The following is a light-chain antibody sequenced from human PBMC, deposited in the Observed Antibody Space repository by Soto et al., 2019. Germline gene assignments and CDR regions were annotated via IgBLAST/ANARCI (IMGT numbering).Light chain of an antibody. Sequence: MMMTQSPATLSVSPGERVTLSCRTSHSVNSHVAWYQQKPGQAPRLLLYGASTRATGIPARFSGSGSGTEFTLTISSLQSGDFAVYYCQQYNNWPPITFGQGTRLEIK. V-gene: IGKV3-15*01. J-gene: IGKJ5*01. CDR1: HSVNSH. CDR3: QQYNNWPPIT. CDR2: GAS.